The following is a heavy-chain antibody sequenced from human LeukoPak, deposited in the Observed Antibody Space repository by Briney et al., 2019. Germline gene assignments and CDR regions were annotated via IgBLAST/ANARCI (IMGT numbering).Heavy chain of an antibody. D-gene: IGHD2-2*01. V-gene: IGHV1-69*02. CDR1: GGTFSSYT. CDR3: AKDGVVVVATSVYYYYGMDV. Sequence: GASVKVSCKASGGTFSSYTISWVRQAPGQGLEWMGRIIPILNITDYAQNFQGRVTLTADESTSTAYMELSTLRSEDTAVYYCAKDGVVVVATSVYYYYGMDVWGQGTTVTVSS. CDR2: IIPILNIT. J-gene: IGHJ6*02.